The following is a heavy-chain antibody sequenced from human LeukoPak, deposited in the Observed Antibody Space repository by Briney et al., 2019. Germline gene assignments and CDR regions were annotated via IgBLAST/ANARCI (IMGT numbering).Heavy chain of an antibody. CDR3: AKGDRREGYNF. D-gene: IGHD5-24*01. J-gene: IGHJ4*02. CDR1: GLTFSSYA. Sequence: GGSLRLSCAASGLTFSSYAMSWVRPAPPKGLAWVSSISGRCGSTYCADSVKGRFTISRDNSKNTLYLQMNSLRAEDTAVYYCAKGDRREGYNFWGQGTLVTVSS. CDR2: ISGRCGST. V-gene: IGHV3-23*01.